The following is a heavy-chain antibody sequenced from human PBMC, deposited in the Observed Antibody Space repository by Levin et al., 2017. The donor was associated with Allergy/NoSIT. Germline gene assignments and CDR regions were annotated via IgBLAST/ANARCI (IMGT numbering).Heavy chain of an antibody. D-gene: IGHD2-15*01. V-gene: IGHV3-53*01. CDR1: GFTVSSNY. Sequence: SCAASGFTVSSNYMSWVRQAPGKGLEWVSVIYSGGSTYYADSVKGRFTISRDNSKNTLYLQMNSLRAEDTAVYYCARDSVGYCSGGSCYNYYYGMDVWGQGTTVTVSS. J-gene: IGHJ6*02. CDR2: IYSGGST. CDR3: ARDSVGYCSGGSCYNYYYGMDV.